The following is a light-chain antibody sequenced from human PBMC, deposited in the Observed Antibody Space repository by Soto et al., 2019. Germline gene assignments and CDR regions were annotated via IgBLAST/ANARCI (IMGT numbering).Light chain of an antibody. CDR2: GAT. Sequence: EIVLTQSPGTLSLSPGDRATLSCRASQSVSFSYLAWYQQKAGQAPRLLIYGATSRATGIPDRFSGSESGTDFTLTISRLEPEDFAVYYCQQYGNSPLTFGGGTKVEIK. J-gene: IGKJ4*01. CDR1: QSVSFSY. CDR3: QQYGNSPLT. V-gene: IGKV3-20*01.